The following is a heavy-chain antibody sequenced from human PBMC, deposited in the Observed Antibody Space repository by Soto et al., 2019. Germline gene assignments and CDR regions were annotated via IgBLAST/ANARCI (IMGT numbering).Heavy chain of an antibody. D-gene: IGHD3-3*01. CDR3: ARETLLGWSGLTFYYYGMDV. J-gene: IGHJ6*02. Sequence: PGGSLRLSRAASGFTFSSYWMSGVRQAPGKGLEWVANIKQDGSEKYYVDSVKGRFTISRDNAKNSLYLQMNSLRAEDTAVYYCARETLLGWSGLTFYYYGMDVWGQGTTVTVSS. CDR1: GFTFSSYW. CDR2: IKQDGSEK. V-gene: IGHV3-7*03.